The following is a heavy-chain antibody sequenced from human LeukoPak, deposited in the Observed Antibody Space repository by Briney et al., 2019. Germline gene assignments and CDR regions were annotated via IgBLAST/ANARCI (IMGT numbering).Heavy chain of an antibody. CDR1: GFTFSSYG. CDR3: AKSDAGSDY. CDR2: ISYDGSNK. J-gene: IGHJ4*02. V-gene: IGHV3-30*18. D-gene: IGHD2-15*01. Sequence: TGGSLRLSCAASGFTFSSYGMHWVRQAPGKGLEWVAVISYDGSNKYYADSVKGRFTISRDNSKNTLYLQMNSLRAEDTAVYYCAKSDAGSDYWGQGTLVTVSS.